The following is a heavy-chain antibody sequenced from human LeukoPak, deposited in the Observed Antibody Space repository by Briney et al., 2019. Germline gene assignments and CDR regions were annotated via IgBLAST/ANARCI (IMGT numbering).Heavy chain of an antibody. V-gene: IGHV4-39*02. J-gene: IGHJ4*02. CDR3: ASGTFDDYGDYDRGDYFDH. CDR1: GASISSSSSS. CDR2: IYYSGLN. D-gene: IGHD4-17*01. Sequence: PSETLSLTCTVSGASISSSSSSWGWVRQPPGKGPEWIGSIYYSGLNYDNPSLKSRVSISVDPSKNHFSLKVSSVTAADTAVYYCASGTFDDYGDYDRGDYFDHWGQGTLVTVSS.